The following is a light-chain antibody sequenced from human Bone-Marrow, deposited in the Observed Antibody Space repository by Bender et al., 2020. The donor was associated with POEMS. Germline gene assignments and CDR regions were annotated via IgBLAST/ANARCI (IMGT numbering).Light chain of an antibody. V-gene: IGLV2-11*01. CDR1: SSDVGAYKY. Sequence: QSALTQPRSVSGSPGQSVTISCTGTSSDVGAYKYVSWYQQHPGKAPKLILFDGTERPSGISNRFSGSMSDNTASLTISGLQAEDEAHYYCGSYTPSSHAVFGGGTKLTVL. CDR2: DGT. CDR3: GSYTPSSHAV. J-gene: IGLJ2*01.